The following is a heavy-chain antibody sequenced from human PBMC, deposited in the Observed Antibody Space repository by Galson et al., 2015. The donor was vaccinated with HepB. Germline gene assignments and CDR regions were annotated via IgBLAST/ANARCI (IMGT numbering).Heavy chain of an antibody. CDR1: EFTFSDYG. CDR3: VREVRNGWYYFDY. D-gene: IGHD6-19*01. CDR2: IWEDGTNK. V-gene: IGHV3-33*01. Sequence: SLRLSCAASEFTFSDYGMHWVRQAPGKGLEWVALIWEDGTNKYYADSVKGRFTISRDNSENMLYLQMNSLRAEDSAVYYCVREVRNGWYYFDYWGPGAQVTVSS. J-gene: IGHJ4*02.